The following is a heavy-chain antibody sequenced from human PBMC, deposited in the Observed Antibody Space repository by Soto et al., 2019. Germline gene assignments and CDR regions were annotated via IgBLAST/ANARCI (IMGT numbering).Heavy chain of an antibody. D-gene: IGHD3-3*01. J-gene: IGHJ4*02. CDR2: INHSGST. CDR1: GGSFSGYY. CDR3: ARAFWSGYCHFDY. V-gene: IGHV4-34*01. Sequence: PSETLSLTCAVYGGSFSGYYWSWIRQPPGKGLEWIGEINHSGSTNYNPSLKSRVTISVDTSKNQFSLKLSSVTAADTAVYYCARAFWSGYCHFDYWGQGTLVTVSS.